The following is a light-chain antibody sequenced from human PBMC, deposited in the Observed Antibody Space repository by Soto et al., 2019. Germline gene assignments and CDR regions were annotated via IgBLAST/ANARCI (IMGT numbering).Light chain of an antibody. Sequence: QSVLTQPPSASGTPGQRVTISCSGSSSNIGSNIVNWYQQLPGTAPKLLIYSDNQRPSGVPDRFSGSESGTSASLAISGLQSDDEADYYCAAWDDSLRGGVFGGGTKLTVL. CDR2: SDN. CDR3: AAWDDSLRGGV. J-gene: IGLJ3*02. CDR1: SSNIGSNI. V-gene: IGLV1-44*01.